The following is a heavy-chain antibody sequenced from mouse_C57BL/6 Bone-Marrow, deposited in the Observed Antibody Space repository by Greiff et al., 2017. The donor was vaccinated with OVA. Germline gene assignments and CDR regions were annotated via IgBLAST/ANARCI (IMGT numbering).Heavy chain of an antibody. CDR3: TTMVTGAWFAY. V-gene: IGHV14-4*01. CDR2: IDPENGDT. D-gene: IGHD2-2*01. CDR1: GFNIKDDY. J-gene: IGHJ3*01. Sequence: EVQLQHSGAELVRPGASVKLSCTASGFNIKDDYMHWVKQRPEQGLEWIGWIDPENGDTEYASKFQGKATITADTSSNTAYLQLSSLTSEDTAVYYCTTMVTGAWFAYWGQGTLVTVSA.